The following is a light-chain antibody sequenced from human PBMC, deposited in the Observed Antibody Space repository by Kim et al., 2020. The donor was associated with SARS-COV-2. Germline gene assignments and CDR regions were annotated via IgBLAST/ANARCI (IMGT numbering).Light chain of an antibody. V-gene: IGKV3-11*01. CDR2: DAS. CDR1: QSVSSY. CDR3: QQRSNWPPIT. Sequence: PPWEPATLSCRASQSVSSYLAWYQQTPGPAPRILIYDASNRATGIPARFSGSGSGTDFTLTISSLEPEDFAVYYCQQRSNWPPITFGQGTRLEIK. J-gene: IGKJ5*01.